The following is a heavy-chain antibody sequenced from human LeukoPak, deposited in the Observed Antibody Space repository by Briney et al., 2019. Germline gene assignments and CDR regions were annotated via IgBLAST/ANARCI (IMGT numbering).Heavy chain of an antibody. V-gene: IGHV1-2*02. Sequence: ASVKVSCKTSGYTFTGYYMHWVRQAPGQGLEWMGWINPNSGDTNYAQKFQGRVTMTRDTSISTACMELTRLTSDDTAVYYCARDWDSGYDTYYFDYWGQGTLVTVSS. CDR2: INPNSGDT. CDR1: GYTFTGYY. J-gene: IGHJ4*02. CDR3: ARDWDSGYDTYYFDY. D-gene: IGHD5-12*01.